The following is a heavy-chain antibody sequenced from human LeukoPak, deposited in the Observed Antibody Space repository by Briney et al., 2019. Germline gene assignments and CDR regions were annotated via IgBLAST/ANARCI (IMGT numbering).Heavy chain of an antibody. CDR1: GGSISSYY. CDR3: ARGGYSYGYDDDFDY. Sequence: QPSETLSLTCTVSGGSISSYYWSWIRQPPGKGLEWIGYIYYSGSTNYNPSLKSRVTISVDTAKNQFSLKLSSVTAADMAVYYCARGGYSYGYDDDFDYWGQGTLVTVSS. J-gene: IGHJ4*02. D-gene: IGHD5-18*01. CDR2: IYYSGST. V-gene: IGHV4-59*01.